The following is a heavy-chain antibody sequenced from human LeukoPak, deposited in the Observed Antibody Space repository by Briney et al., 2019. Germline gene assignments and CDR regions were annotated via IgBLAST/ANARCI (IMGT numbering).Heavy chain of an antibody. Sequence: GGSLRLSCAASGFTFSDYWMTWVRQTSGKGLECVANINQYGGEISYVDSVKGRFTISRDNAKNSLSLQMSSLRVEDTAVYYCVKGPLITAAGTYWGQGTLVTVSS. J-gene: IGHJ4*02. V-gene: IGHV3-7*03. CDR1: GFTFSDYW. CDR2: INQYGGEI. CDR3: VKGPLITAAGTY. D-gene: IGHD6-13*01.